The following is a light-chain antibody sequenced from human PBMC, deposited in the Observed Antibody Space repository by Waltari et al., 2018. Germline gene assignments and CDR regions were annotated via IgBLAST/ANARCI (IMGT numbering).Light chain of an antibody. V-gene: IGLV2-23*01. CDR3: CSYGGSYTWV. Sequence: QSALTQPASVSGSPGQAINISCTGTNSDVGAYNLVSWYQQYPGRAPRLRIYVARNRPSGVSNRVSASKSGNTASRTSSGLQADDEADYYCCSYGGSYTWVFGGGTKVTVL. CDR1: NSDVGAYNL. J-gene: IGLJ3*02. CDR2: VAR.